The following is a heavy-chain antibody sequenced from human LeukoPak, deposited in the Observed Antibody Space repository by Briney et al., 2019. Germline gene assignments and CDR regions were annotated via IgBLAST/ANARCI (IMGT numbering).Heavy chain of an antibody. CDR2: ISYDGSNK. J-gene: IGHJ6*04. D-gene: IGHD3-10*01. CDR3: AKDCGSGSYYYCGMDV. CDR1: GFTFSSYA. V-gene: IGHV3-30*04. Sequence: GGSLRLSCAASGFTFSSYAMHWVRQAPGKGLEWVAVISYDGSNKYYADSVKGRFTISRDNSKNTLYLQMNSLRAEDTAVYYCAKDCGSGSYYYCGMDVWGKGTTVTVSS.